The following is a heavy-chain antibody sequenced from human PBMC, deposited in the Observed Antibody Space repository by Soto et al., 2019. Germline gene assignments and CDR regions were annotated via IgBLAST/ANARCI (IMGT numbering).Heavy chain of an antibody. Sequence: QVQLQESGPGLVKPSETLSLTCTVSGGSISSYYWSWIRQPPGKGLEWIGYIYYSGSTNYNPSLNSRVTISVDTSKNQFSLKLSSVTAADTAVYYCARDRCSGGSCYEGFDYWGQGTLVTVSS. CDR3: ARDRCSGGSCYEGFDY. J-gene: IGHJ4*02. CDR1: GGSISSYY. D-gene: IGHD2-15*01. CDR2: IYYSGST. V-gene: IGHV4-59*01.